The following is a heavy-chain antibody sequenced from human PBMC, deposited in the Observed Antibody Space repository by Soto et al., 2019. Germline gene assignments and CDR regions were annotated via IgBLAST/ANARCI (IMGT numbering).Heavy chain of an antibody. Sequence: EVQLVESGGGLVQPGRSLRLSCAASGFTFDDYAMHWVRQAPGKGLEWVSGISDRGDTTHYADSVKGRFTISRDTSKNTLYLQLNALRADDTAVYYCAKDKPGTTSFDYWGQGTLVTVSS. J-gene: IGHJ4*02. CDR3: AKDKPGTTSFDY. V-gene: IGHV3-23*04. CDR2: ISDRGDTT. D-gene: IGHD1-1*01. CDR1: GFTFDDYA.